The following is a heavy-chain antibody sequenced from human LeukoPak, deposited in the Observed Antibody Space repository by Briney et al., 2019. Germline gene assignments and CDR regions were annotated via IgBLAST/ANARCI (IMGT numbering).Heavy chain of an antibody. CDR1: GFTFSSYA. Sequence: GGSLRLSCAASGFTFSSYAMSWVRQAPGKGLEWVAAISGSGGSTYYADSVKGRFTISRDNSKNTLYLQMNSLRAEDTAVYYCAKVGSWLVLNYWGQGTLVTVSS. CDR2: ISGSGGST. J-gene: IGHJ4*02. V-gene: IGHV3-23*01. CDR3: AKVGSWLVLNY. D-gene: IGHD6-19*01.